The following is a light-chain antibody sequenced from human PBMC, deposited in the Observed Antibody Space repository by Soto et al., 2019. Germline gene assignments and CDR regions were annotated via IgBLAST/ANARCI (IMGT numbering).Light chain of an antibody. CDR2: KAS. Sequence: SPLPASLAASVGVTCRASQTISSCLAWYRQKPGKAPKLLIYKASTLKSGVPSRFSGSGAGTDFTLTISSLQAEDFATYYCQQDSSYPSTFGRGTKVDIK. J-gene: IGKJ4*01. V-gene: IGKV1-5*03. CDR1: QTISSC. CDR3: QQDSSYPST.